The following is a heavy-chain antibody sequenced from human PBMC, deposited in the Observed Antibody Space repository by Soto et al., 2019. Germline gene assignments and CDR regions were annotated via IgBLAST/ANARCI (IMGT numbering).Heavy chain of an antibody. CDR2: ISHDGSNK. Sequence: QVNLVESGGGVVQPGRSLRLSCAASGFTFSDYGMHWVRQAPGKGLEWVAAISHDGSNKFYGDSVKGRFTISRDNSKNTLLLQTDSLRDEDTAVYFCAKEARSRAVTATRVYGMDVWRQGTTVAVSS. D-gene: IGHD4-17*01. CDR3: AKEARSRAVTATRVYGMDV. CDR1: GFTFSDYG. J-gene: IGHJ6*02. V-gene: IGHV3-30*18.